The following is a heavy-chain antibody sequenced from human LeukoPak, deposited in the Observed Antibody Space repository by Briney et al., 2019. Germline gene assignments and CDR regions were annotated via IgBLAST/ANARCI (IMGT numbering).Heavy chain of an antibody. V-gene: IGHV3-21*01. J-gene: IGHJ4*02. CDR3: ARGTPTRDFDY. CDR2: ISSSSSYI. Sequence: GGSLRPSCAASGFTFSTYSMNWVRQAPGKGLEWVSSISSSSSYIYYADSVKGRFTISRDNAKNSLYLQMNSLRAEDTAVYYCARGTPTRDFDYWGQGTLVTVSS. CDR1: GFTFSTYS.